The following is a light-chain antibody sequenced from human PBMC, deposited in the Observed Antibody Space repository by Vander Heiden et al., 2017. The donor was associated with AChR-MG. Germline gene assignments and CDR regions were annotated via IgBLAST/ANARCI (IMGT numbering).Light chain of an antibody. J-gene: IGKJ2*01. CDR2: DAS. CDR3: QQLSNWPPHT. V-gene: IGKV3-11*01. CDR1: QSVSSY. Sequence: DIVLTQSPATLSLSPGERATLSCRASQSVSSYLAWYQQKPGQAPRLLIYDASNRATGIPARFSGSGYGTDFTLTISSLEPEDFAVYYCQQLSNWPPHTFGQGTKLEIK.